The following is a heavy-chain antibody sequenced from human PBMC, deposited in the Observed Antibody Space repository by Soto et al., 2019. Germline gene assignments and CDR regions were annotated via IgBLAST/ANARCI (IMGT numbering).Heavy chain of an antibody. J-gene: IGHJ4*02. CDR1: GFTFSSYG. V-gene: IGHV3-21*01. CDR3: AGPDYDFWSGYQTR. CDR2: ISSSSSYI. D-gene: IGHD3-3*01. Sequence: PGGSLRLSCAASGFTFSSYGMNWVRQAPGKGLEWVSSISSSSSYIYYADSVKGRFTISRDNAKNSLYLQMNSLRAEDTAVYYCAGPDYDFWSGYQTRWGQGTLVTVSS.